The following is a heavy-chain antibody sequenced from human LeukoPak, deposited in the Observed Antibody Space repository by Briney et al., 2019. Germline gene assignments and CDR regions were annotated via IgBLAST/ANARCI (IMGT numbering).Heavy chain of an antibody. CDR3: AKGRGIYCGGDCYTGGAFDI. CDR2: ISASGGST. V-gene: IGHV3-23*01. Sequence: PGGSLRLSCAASGFTFSSSAMSWVRQVPGKGLEWVSGISASGGSTYYADSVRGRFTISRDNSKNTLYLQMPDLRAEDTAVYYCAKGRGIYCGGDCYTGGAFDIWGQGTMVTVSS. J-gene: IGHJ3*02. D-gene: IGHD2-21*02. CDR1: GFTFSSSA.